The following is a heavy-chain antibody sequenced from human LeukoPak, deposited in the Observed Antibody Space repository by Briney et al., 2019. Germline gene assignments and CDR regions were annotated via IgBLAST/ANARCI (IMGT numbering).Heavy chain of an antibody. D-gene: IGHD3-3*01. J-gene: IGHJ4*02. V-gene: IGHV3-23*01. Sequence: GGSLRLSCAPSGFTFSSYAVSWGRQAPGKGLEWVSALSGSVGSTYYAESVKGRFTISRDNSKQTLYLQMNSLRAEDTALYYCATQPDFWSGYADDYWGQGTLVTVSS. CDR2: LSGSVGST. CDR1: GFTFSSYA. CDR3: ATQPDFWSGYADDY.